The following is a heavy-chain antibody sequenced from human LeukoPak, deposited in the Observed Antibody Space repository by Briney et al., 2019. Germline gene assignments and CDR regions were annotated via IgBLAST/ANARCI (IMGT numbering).Heavy chain of an antibody. CDR2: INHSGST. V-gene: IGHV4-34*01. CDR1: GGSFSGYY. CDR3: ARGRFDCSGGSCYLLTTIDY. Sequence: SETLSLTCAVYGGSFSGYYWSWIRQPPGKGLEWIGEINHSGSTNYNPSLTSRVTISVDTSKNQFSLKLSSVTAADTAVYYCARGRFDCSGGSCYLLTTIDYWGQGTLVTVSS. J-gene: IGHJ4*02. D-gene: IGHD2-15*01.